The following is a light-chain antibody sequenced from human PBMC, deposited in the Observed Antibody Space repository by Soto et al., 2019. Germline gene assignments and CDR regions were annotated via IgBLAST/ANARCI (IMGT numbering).Light chain of an antibody. CDR3: AAWDDSLSGRL. Sequence: QAVVTQPPSASGTPGQRVTISCSGSSSNIGSNYVYWYQQLPGTAPKLRIYTNNQRPSGVPDRFSGSKSRTSASLAISGLRSEDEADYYCAAWDDSLSGRLFGGGTKLTVL. V-gene: IGLV1-47*01. CDR2: TNN. CDR1: SSNIGSNY. J-gene: IGLJ3*02.